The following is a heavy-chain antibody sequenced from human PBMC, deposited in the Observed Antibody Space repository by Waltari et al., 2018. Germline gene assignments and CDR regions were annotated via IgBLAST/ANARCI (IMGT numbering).Heavy chain of an antibody. Sequence: QVQLVQSGAEVKKPGASVKVYCKASGYTFTSYDINWVRQGTGQGLEWMGWMNPNSGNTGYAQKFQGRVTMTRNTSISTAYMELSSLRSEDTAVYYCARGDEQLAHHYYYYGMDVWGQGTTVTVSS. D-gene: IGHD6-6*01. V-gene: IGHV1-8*02. CDR2: MNPNSGNT. J-gene: IGHJ6*02. CDR1: GYTFTSYD. CDR3: ARGDEQLAHHYYYYGMDV.